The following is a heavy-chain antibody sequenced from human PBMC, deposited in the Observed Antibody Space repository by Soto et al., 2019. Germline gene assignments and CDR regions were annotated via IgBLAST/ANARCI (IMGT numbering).Heavy chain of an antibody. Sequence: GSLRLSCAASGFTFSSYGMHWVRQAPGKGLEWVAVISYDGSNKYYADSVKGRFTISRDNSKNTLYLQMNSLRAEDTAVYYCAKESSSGYDSDGMDVWGQGTTVTVSS. CDR3: AKESSSGYDSDGMDV. CDR2: ISYDGSNK. V-gene: IGHV3-30*18. CDR1: GFTFSSYG. J-gene: IGHJ6*02. D-gene: IGHD5-12*01.